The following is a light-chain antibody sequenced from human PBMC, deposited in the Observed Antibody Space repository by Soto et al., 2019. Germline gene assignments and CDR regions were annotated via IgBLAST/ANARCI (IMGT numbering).Light chain of an antibody. Sequence: QSVLTQPPSVSGAPGQTVTISCTGSSSNIGSGYDVHWYQQLPGKVPKLLIYDSNDRPSGVPDRFSGSKSGTSASLAITGLQAEDEADYYCQSYDNALSSSQVVFGGGIKLTVL. J-gene: IGLJ2*01. V-gene: IGLV1-40*01. CDR1: SSNIGSGYD. CDR3: QSYDNALSSSQVV. CDR2: DSN.